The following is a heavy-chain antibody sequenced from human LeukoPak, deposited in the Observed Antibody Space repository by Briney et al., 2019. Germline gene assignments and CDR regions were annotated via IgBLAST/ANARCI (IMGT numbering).Heavy chain of an antibody. CDR2: IYYSGST. Sequence: PSETLSLTCTVSGGSISSGGYYWSWIRQHPGKGLEWIGYIYYSGSTYYNPSLKSRVTISVDTSKNQFSLKLSSVTAADTAVYYCARAPRRSGDAGDYWGQGTLVTVSS. V-gene: IGHV4-31*03. D-gene: IGHD2-15*01. CDR3: ARAPRRSGDAGDY. J-gene: IGHJ4*02. CDR1: GGSISSGGYY.